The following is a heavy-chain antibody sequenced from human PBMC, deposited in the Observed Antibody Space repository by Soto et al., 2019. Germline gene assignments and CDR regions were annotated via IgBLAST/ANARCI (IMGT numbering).Heavy chain of an antibody. J-gene: IGHJ6*01. Sequence: ASVKVSCKASGYTFTSYAMHWVRQAPGQRLEWMGWINAGNGNTKYSQKFQGRVTITRDTSASTAYMELSSLRSEDTAVYYCASNHTGTTSYGMEVWGQGNTVTLCS. CDR1: GYTFTSYA. CDR2: INAGNGNT. D-gene: IGHD1-7*01. CDR3: ASNHTGTTSYGMEV. V-gene: IGHV1-3*01.